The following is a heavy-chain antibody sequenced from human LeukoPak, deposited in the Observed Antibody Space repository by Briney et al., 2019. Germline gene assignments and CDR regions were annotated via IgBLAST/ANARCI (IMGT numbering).Heavy chain of an antibody. V-gene: IGHV4-4*07. Sequence: SSETLSLTCTVSGGSISSYYWSWIRQPPGKGLEWIGRIYGDGSAKYNPSLQSRVSMPVDTSKNQFSLKLSSVTAADTAVYYCARVTYYYGSGSYEFYYFDYWGQGTLVTVSS. CDR3: ARVTYYYGSGSYEFYYFDY. D-gene: IGHD3-10*01. CDR1: GGSISSYY. J-gene: IGHJ4*02. CDR2: IYGDGSA.